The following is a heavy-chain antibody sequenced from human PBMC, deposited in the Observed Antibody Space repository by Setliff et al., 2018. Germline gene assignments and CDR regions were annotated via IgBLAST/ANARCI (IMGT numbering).Heavy chain of an antibody. V-gene: IGHV4-61*09. CDR2: IYTSWST. CDR1: GGSISSGSDY. D-gene: IGHD3-3*01. CDR3: ARMSGFQYMDV. J-gene: IGHJ6*03. Sequence: PSETLSLTCSVSGGSISSGSDYWTWIRQPAGKGLEWIGQIYTSWSTNYNPSFKSRVTISLDTSKNQFSLSLKTVTAADTAVYYCARMSGFQYMDVWGEGTTVTVSS.